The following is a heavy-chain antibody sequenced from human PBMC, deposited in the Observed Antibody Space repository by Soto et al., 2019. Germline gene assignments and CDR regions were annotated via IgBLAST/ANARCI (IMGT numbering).Heavy chain of an antibody. CDR1: GYIFTGYY. CDR2: INPNSGGT. CDR3: ARGLPYDYIWGSYRPLFDY. J-gene: IGHJ4*02. Sequence: GASVKVSCTASGYIFTGYYMYWVRQAPGQGLEWMGWINPNSGGTNYAQKFQGRVTMTRDTSIRTAYMELSRLRSDDTALYYCARGLPYDYIWGSYRPLFDYWGQGTLVTVSS. V-gene: IGHV1-2*02. D-gene: IGHD3-16*02.